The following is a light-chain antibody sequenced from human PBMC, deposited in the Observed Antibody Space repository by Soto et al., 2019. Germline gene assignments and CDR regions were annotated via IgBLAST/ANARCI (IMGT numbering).Light chain of an antibody. V-gene: IGKV3-15*01. CDR1: QGVTTN. Sequence: EMVMTQSPATLSMSPGERATLTCRAGQGVTTNFAWYQQKSGQSPRLLIYDVSIRATGVPARFSATGSETDFTLTISGLQSGDSAVYFCQQYNNWPFSFGQGTRLEIK. CDR2: DVS. CDR3: QQYNNWPFS. J-gene: IGKJ5*01.